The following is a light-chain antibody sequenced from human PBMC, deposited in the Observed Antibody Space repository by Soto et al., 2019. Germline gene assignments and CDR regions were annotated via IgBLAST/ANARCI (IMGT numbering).Light chain of an antibody. Sequence: EIALTQSPGTLSLSPGERATLSCRASQSVSSSYLAWYQQKPGQAPRPLIYGASSRAIGIPVRFSGSGSGTDFTLTISRLEPEDFAVYYCQQYGSSPWTFGQGTKVEIK. J-gene: IGKJ1*01. CDR1: QSVSSSY. V-gene: IGKV3-20*01. CDR2: GAS. CDR3: QQYGSSPWT.